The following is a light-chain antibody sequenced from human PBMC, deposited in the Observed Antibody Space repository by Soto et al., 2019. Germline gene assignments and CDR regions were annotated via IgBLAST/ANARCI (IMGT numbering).Light chain of an antibody. CDR1: QGISRW. V-gene: IGKV1-12*01. CDR3: LQTNSFPLT. Sequence: DLQMTQSPSSVSASVGDRVTITCRASQGISRWLAWYQQKPGKAPNLLIYAASNLQSGVPSRFSGSGSGTDFTLTISSLQPEDFATYYCLQTNSFPLTFGPGTKVDIK. J-gene: IGKJ3*01. CDR2: AAS.